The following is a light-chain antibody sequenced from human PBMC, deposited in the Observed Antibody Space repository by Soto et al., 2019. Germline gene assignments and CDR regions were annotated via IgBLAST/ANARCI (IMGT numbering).Light chain of an antibody. J-gene: IGLJ1*01. CDR3: AAWDDSLDGFYV. CDR2: NNN. V-gene: IGLV1-44*01. Sequence: QSALTQPPSASGTPGQRVTISCSGSSSNIGTNTVNWYLQLPGTAPKLLMYNNNQRPSGVPERFSGSKSGTSASLAIGGLQSEDEAGYYCAAWDDSLDGFYVFGSGTKVTVL. CDR1: SSNIGTNT.